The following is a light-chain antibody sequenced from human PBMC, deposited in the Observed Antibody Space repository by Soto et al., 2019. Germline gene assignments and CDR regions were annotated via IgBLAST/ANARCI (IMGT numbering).Light chain of an antibody. CDR3: ASYAGTKLFV. V-gene: IGLV2-8*01. CDR2: EVT. CDR1: SSDVGFYNF. J-gene: IGLJ1*01. Sequence: LTQPPSASGSPGQSLTISCTGTSSDVGFYNFVSWYQQRPGKAPKLVIYEVTKRPSGVPDRFSGSKSGSTASLTASGLQADDEADYYCASYAGTKLFVFGSGTKVTVL.